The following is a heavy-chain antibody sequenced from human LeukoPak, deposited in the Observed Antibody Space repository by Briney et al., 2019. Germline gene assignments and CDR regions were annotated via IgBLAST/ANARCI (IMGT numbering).Heavy chain of an antibody. V-gene: IGHV4-59*08. CDR3: ARLPLIATTRGGFDP. D-gene: IGHD1/OR15-1a*01. CDR2: VYDTGAT. CDR1: GGSISGYY. J-gene: IGHJ5*02. Sequence: SEALSLTCTVSGGSISGYYWSWIRQPPGKRLEWIGYVYDTGATNYNPSLKSRFTISIDTSKNQFSLYLSSVTAADAAVYYCARLPLIATTRGGFDPWGQGTLVTVSS.